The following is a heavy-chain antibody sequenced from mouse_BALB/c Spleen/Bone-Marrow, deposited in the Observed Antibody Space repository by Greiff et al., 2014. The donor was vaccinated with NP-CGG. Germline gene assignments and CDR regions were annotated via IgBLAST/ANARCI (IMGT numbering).Heavy chain of an antibody. V-gene: IGHV14-3*02. CDR2: IDPANGNT. J-gene: IGHJ2*01. CDR3: ARYYYGSSYLDY. CDR1: GFNIKDTY. D-gene: IGHD1-1*01. Sequence: VQLKESGAELVKPGASVKLSCTASGFNIKDTYMRWVKQRPEQGLEWIGRIDPANGNTKYDPKFQGKATITADTSSNTAYLQLSSLTSEDTAVYYCARYYYGSSYLDYWGQGTTLTVSS.